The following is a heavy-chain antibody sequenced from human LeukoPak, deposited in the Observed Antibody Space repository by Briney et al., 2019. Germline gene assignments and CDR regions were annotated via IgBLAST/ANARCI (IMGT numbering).Heavy chain of an antibody. V-gene: IGHV3-64*01. Sequence: GGSLRLSCAASGFTFSAYTMQWVRQAPGKGLEYVSAISNNGGSTYYANSVKGRFTISRDNSKNTLYLQMGSLRAEDMAVYYCANSITMVRGVMGSLDYWGQGTLVTVSS. CDR1: GFTFSAYT. D-gene: IGHD3-10*01. CDR2: ISNNGGST. J-gene: IGHJ4*02. CDR3: ANSITMVRGVMGSLDY.